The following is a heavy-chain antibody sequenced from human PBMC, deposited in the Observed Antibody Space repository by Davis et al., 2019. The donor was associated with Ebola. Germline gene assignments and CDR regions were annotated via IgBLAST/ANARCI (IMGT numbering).Heavy chain of an antibody. Sequence: ASVKVSCKAYGYTFTGYYMHWVRQAPGQGLEWMGWIKPNGGGTKYVQKFQGRVTMTRDTSISTAYMELSRLKSDDTAVYYCARDRCSGDCYSGGFDIWGQGTRVTVSS. J-gene: IGHJ3*02. V-gene: IGHV1-2*02. D-gene: IGHD2-21*01. CDR2: IKPNGGGT. CDR3: ARDRCSGDCYSGGFDI. CDR1: GYTFTGYY.